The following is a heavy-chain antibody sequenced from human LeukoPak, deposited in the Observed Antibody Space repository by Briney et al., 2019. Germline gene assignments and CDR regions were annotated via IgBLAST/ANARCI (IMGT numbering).Heavy chain of an antibody. CDR1: GGSISSHY. Sequence: PSETLSLTCTVSGGSISSHYWSWIRQPPGKGLEWIGYIYYSGSTNSNPSLKSRVTISVDTSKNQFSLKLSSVTAADTAVYYCARGASYYDSSGYYYYFDYWGQGTLVTVSS. CDR2: IYYSGST. CDR3: ARGASYYDSSGYYYYFDY. D-gene: IGHD3-22*01. V-gene: IGHV4-59*11. J-gene: IGHJ4*02.